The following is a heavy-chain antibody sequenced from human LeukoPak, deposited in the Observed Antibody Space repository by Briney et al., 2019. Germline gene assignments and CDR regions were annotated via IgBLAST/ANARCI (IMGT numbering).Heavy chain of an antibody. CDR1: GFTFSSNG. Sequence: GGSLRLSCAASGFTFSSNGMHWVRQAPGKGLEWMAFIRYDGSNKYYADSVKGRFTISRDNSKNTLYLQMNSLRAEDTAVYYCAREGSSWSLYYFDYWGQGTLVTVSS. D-gene: IGHD6-13*01. CDR3: AREGSSWSLYYFDY. J-gene: IGHJ4*02. V-gene: IGHV3-30*02. CDR2: IRYDGSNK.